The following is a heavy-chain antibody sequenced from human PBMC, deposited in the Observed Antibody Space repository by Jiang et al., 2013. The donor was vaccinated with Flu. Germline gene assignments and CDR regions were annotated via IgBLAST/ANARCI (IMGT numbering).Heavy chain of an antibody. CDR3: ARTFDSSGYWSANDAFDI. J-gene: IGHJ3*02. V-gene: IGHV4-59*01. Sequence: KSRVTISVDTSKNQFSLKLSSVTAADTAVYYCARTFDSSGYWSANDAFDIWGQGTMVTVSS. D-gene: IGHD3-22*01.